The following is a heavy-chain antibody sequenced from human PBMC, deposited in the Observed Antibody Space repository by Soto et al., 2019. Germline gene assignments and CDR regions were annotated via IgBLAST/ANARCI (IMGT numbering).Heavy chain of an antibody. CDR1: GYTFTDYD. J-gene: IGHJ4*02. V-gene: IGHV1-8*01. Sequence: ASVKVSFKASGYTFTDYDINWVRLATGQGLEWMGWMNPSSGYTGYAQKFQGRVTMTWDTSISTAYMELSSLTSADTAVYYCARFVRHQLPTIDYWGQGALVTVSS. CDR3: ARFVRHQLPTIDY. D-gene: IGHD1-26*01. CDR2: MNPSSGYT.